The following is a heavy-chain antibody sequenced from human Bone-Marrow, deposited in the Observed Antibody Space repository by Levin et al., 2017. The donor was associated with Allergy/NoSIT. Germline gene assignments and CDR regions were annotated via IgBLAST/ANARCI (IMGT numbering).Heavy chain of an antibody. CDR2: ISSDGSNT. V-gene: IGHV3-74*01. J-gene: IGHJ4*02. CDR1: GFSFDYYR. D-gene: IGHD5-18*01. Sequence: GGSLRLSCAASGFSFDYYRVHWVRQAPGKGLVWVSSISSDGSNTNYADSVKGRFIISRDNAKETVYVQMNSLGAEDTAVYYCTSPGNSYGYESYYWGRGTLVTVSS. CDR3: TSPGNSYGYESYY.